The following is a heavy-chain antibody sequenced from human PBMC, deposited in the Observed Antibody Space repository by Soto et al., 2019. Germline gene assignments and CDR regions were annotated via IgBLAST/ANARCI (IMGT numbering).Heavy chain of an antibody. V-gene: IGHV1-69*01. CDR1: GGTFDNFI. D-gene: IGHD1-7*01. J-gene: IGHJ6*02. Sequence: QVQLVQSGAEVKEPGSSVRVSCKASGGTFDNFIMNWVRQTPGQGLEWMGGIVPTLGTPTYAEKFKGRVTISATGSTSTMYMDMTSLRSENTAIYYCARNRTNSSSLSQYSGMDVCGQWTTVTVSS. CDR3: ARNRTNSSSLSQYSGMDV. CDR2: IVPTLGTP.